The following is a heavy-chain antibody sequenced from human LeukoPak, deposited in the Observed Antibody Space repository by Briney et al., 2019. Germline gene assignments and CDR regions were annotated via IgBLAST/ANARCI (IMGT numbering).Heavy chain of an antibody. CDR1: GFTVSSNY. D-gene: IGHD5-24*01. CDR2: IWFDGKNE. J-gene: IGHJ5*02. CDR3: ARRAHGSQKNNWFDP. V-gene: IGHV3-33*08. Sequence: QSGGSLRLSCAASGFTVSSNYLSWVRQAPGKGLEWVADIWFDGKNEHFADSVKGRFTISRDNSKNTMYLQINSLRAEDTAVYYCARRAHGSQKNNWFDPWGQGTLVTVSS.